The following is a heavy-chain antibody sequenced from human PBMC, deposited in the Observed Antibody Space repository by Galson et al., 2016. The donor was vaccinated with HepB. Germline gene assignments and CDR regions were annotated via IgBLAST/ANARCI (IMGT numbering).Heavy chain of an antibody. CDR3: VQGRTAPAV. V-gene: IGHV3-23*01. J-gene: IGHJ6*04. Sequence: SLRLSCAGSGFTFSRYGMTWVRQAPGKGLEVVSSISRSGDSTDYADSVKGRFTISSDNSKNTLSLQMNSLTADDTAIYYCVQGRTAPAVWGKGTTVTVSS. D-gene: IGHD1-1*01. CDR2: ISRSGDST. CDR1: GFTFSRYG.